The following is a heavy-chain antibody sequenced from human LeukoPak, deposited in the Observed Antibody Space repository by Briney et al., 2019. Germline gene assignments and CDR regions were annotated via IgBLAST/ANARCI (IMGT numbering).Heavy chain of an antibody. CDR1: RFTFSSYA. J-gene: IGHJ5*02. CDR3: AKGPYCSSTSCYTVGVFDP. D-gene: IGHD2-2*02. Sequence: GGSLRLSCAASRFTFSSYAMSWVRQAPGKGLEWVSSISGSGNSTYYADSVKGRFTISRDNSKNNLYLQMNSLRAEDTAVYYCAKGPYCSSTSCYTVGVFDPWGQGTLVTVSS. V-gene: IGHV3-23*01. CDR2: ISGSGNST.